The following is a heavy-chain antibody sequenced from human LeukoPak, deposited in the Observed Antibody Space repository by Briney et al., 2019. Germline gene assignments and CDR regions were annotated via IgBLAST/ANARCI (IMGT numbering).Heavy chain of an antibody. Sequence: GGTLTLTCAASGFTISSYAIQWVLQPPPRGREEVAVISYDGSSNYYTDSLKGRFTISRDNSKNTLYLKMNSVRAEDTAVYYCARDTGGGGWYNYYYYMDVWGKGTTVTVSS. V-gene: IGHV3-30*04. CDR3: ARDTGGGGWYNYYYYMDV. J-gene: IGHJ6*03. D-gene: IGHD6-19*01. CDR1: GFTISSYA. CDR2: ISYDGSSN.